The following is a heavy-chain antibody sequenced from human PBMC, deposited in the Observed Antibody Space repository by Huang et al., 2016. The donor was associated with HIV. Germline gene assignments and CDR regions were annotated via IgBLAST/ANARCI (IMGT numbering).Heavy chain of an antibody. CDR2: ISKDGRNK. J-gene: IGHJ5*02. CDR1: GFTFTNYA. V-gene: IGHV3-30*04. CDR3: ARSAVPGDGDWFDP. Sequence: QVQLVESGGGLVQPGRSLRLSCAASGFTFTNYAIHCVRQAPGKGLEWGAFISKDGRNKYNAYSVKGRFTISRDNSKSTLYLLMNSLRVDDAALYYCARSAVPGDGDWFDPWGQGTLVTVSS. D-gene: IGHD6-19*01.